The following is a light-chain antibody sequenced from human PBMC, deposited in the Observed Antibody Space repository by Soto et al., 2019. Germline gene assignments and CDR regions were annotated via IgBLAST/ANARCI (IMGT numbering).Light chain of an antibody. Sequence: EIVLTQSPGTLSLSPGERATLSCRASQSVSSKYLAWYQQKPGQAPRVLIYGTSIRASGVPESFSGGGPGTDCTLTIHRLEPVDFAVYYCKQYGSSLFTFGTGT. J-gene: IGKJ3*01. CDR1: QSVSSKY. CDR2: GTS. CDR3: KQYGSSLFT. V-gene: IGKV3-20*01.